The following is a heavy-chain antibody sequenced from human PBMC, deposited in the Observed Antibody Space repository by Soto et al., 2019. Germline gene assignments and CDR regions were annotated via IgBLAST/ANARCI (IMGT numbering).Heavy chain of an antibody. CDR2: ISGSGGST. J-gene: IGHJ5*02. V-gene: IGHV3-23*01. CDR1: GFTFSSYA. D-gene: IGHD6-6*01. CDR3: AKDTSRSSSSLGNWFDP. Sequence: GGSLRLSCAASGFTFSSYAMSWVRQAPGKGLEWVSAISGSGGSTYYADSVKGRFTISRDNSKNTLYLQMNSLRAEDTAVYYCAKDTSRSSSSLGNWFDPWGQGTLVTVSS.